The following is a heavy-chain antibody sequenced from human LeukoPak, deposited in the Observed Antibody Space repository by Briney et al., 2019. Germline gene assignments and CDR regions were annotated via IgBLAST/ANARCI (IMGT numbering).Heavy chain of an antibody. CDR3: AKDLLEWLPTIGY. D-gene: IGHD3-3*01. Sequence: RAGGSLRLSCAASGFTVGTNYMSWVRQAPGKGLEWVSLIYSGSSTYYADSVKGRFTISRDNSKNTLYLQMNSLRAEDTAVYYCAKDLLEWLPTIGYWGQGTLVTVSS. V-gene: IGHV3-53*01. CDR1: GFTVGTNY. J-gene: IGHJ4*02. CDR2: IYSGSST.